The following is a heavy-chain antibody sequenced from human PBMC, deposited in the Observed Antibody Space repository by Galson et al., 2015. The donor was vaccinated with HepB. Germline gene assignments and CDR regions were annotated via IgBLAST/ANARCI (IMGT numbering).Heavy chain of an antibody. CDR1: GFTFRSYW. V-gene: IGHV3-7*03. Sequence: SLRLSCAASGFTFRSYWMNWVREAPGKGLEWVAHINQDGSSKYYVVSVRGRFTNSRDNAKDSVYLQLDILRAEETAVYYCARRISLVRGIITKPDYYYGMAVWGQGTTVTVAS. D-gene: IGHD3-10*01. CDR3: ARRISLVRGIITKPDYYYGMAV. J-gene: IGHJ6*02. CDR2: INQDGSSK.